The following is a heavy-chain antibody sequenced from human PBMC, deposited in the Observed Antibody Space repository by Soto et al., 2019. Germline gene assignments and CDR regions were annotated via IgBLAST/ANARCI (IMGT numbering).Heavy chain of an antibody. CDR2: ISGSGGST. Sequence: GGSLRLSCAASGFTFSSYAMSWVRQAPGKGLEWVSAISGSGGSTYYADSVKGRFTISRDNSKNTLYLQMNSLRAEDTAVYYCARSSTIFDWFDPWGQGTLVTVSS. CDR1: GFTFSSYA. V-gene: IGHV3-23*01. J-gene: IGHJ5*02. CDR3: ARSSTIFDWFDP. D-gene: IGHD3-3*01.